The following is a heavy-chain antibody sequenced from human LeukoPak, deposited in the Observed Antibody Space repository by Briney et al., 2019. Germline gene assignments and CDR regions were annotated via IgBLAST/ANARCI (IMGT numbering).Heavy chain of an antibody. CDR1: GDSISSYY. CDR3: ASLRRGYCSSTRCRDAFDF. Sequence: SETLSLTCTVSGDSISSYYWSWIRQPPGKGLEWIGDIYYSGSTNYSPSLKSRVTISVDTSKNQFSLRLSSVTAADTAVYYCASLRRGYCSSTRCRDAFDFWGQGTMVTVSS. D-gene: IGHD2-2*01. J-gene: IGHJ3*01. CDR2: IYYSGST. V-gene: IGHV4-59*01.